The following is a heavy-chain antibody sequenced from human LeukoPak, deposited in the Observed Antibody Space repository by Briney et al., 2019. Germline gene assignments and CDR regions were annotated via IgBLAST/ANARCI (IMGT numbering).Heavy chain of an antibody. V-gene: IGHV1-69*01. J-gene: IGHJ3*02. CDR3: ARGVIAVAGNAFDI. D-gene: IGHD6-19*01. CDR1: GGTFSSYA. Sequence: ASAKVSCKASGGTFSSYAISWVRQAPGQGLEWMGGIIPIFGTANYAQKFQGRVTITADESTSTAYMELSSLRSEDTAVYYCARGVIAVAGNAFDIWGQGTMVTVSS. CDR2: IIPIFGTA.